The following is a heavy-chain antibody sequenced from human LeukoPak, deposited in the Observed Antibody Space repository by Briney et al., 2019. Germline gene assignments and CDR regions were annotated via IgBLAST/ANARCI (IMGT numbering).Heavy chain of an antibody. D-gene: IGHD2-15*01. CDR3: ASWLCSGGSCPRVGDV. V-gene: IGHV3-7*01. Sequence: GGSLRLSCAASGFTFSSYWMSWVRQAPGKGLEWVANIKQDGSEKYYVASVKGRFTISRDNAKNSLYLQMNSLRAEDTAVYYCASWLCSGGSCPRVGDVWGKGTTVTVSS. CDR1: GFTFSSYW. J-gene: IGHJ6*04. CDR2: IKQDGSEK.